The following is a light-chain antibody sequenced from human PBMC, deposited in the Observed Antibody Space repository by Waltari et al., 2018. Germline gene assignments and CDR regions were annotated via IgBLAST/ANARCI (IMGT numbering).Light chain of an antibody. V-gene: IGKV3-20*01. CDR1: QSVSSSY. J-gene: IGKJ2*01. CDR3: QQYGSSYT. Sequence: EIVLTQSPGTLSLSPGERATISCRASQSVSSSYLAWYQQKPGQAPRLLIYGASSRATGIPDRCSGSGSGTDFILTISRLEPEDFAVYYCQQYGSSYTFGQGTNLEIK. CDR2: GAS.